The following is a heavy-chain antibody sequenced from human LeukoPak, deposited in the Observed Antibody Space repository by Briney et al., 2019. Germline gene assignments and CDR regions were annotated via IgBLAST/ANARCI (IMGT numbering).Heavy chain of an antibody. CDR2: IYPGDSDT. D-gene: IGHD2-2*01. Sequence: GESLKISCKGSGYSFTSYWIGWVRQMPGKGLEWMGIIYPGDSDTRYSPSFQGQVTISADKSISTAYLQWSSLKASDTAMYNRARSTPPFYCSSTSCYYDAFDIWGQGTMVTVSS. CDR1: GYSFTSYW. J-gene: IGHJ3*02. V-gene: IGHV5-51*01. CDR3: ARSTPPFYCSSTSCYYDAFDI.